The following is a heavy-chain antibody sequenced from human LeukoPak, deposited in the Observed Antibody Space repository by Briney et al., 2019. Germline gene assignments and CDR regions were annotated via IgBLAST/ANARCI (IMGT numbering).Heavy chain of an antibody. D-gene: IGHD3-9*01. Sequence: SGPTLVNPTQTLTLTCTFSGFSLSTSGVGVGWIRQPPGKALEWLALIYWDDDKRYSPSLKSRLTITKDTSKNQVVLTMTNMDPVDTATYYCAHRRLIHYDTLTGQNWFDPWGQGTLVTVSS. J-gene: IGHJ5*02. V-gene: IGHV2-5*02. CDR2: IYWDDDK. CDR3: AHRRLIHYDTLTGQNWFDP. CDR1: GFSLSTSGVG.